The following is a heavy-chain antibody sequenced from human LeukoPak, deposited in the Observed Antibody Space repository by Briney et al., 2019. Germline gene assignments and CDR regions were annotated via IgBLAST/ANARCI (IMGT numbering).Heavy chain of an antibody. V-gene: IGHV4-59*08. CDR1: GGSISSDY. CDR3: ATRGS. J-gene: IGHJ5*02. CDR2: IYNSGSN. D-gene: IGHD3-10*01. Sequence: PSETLSLTCTVSGGSISSDYWQWIRQPPGKGLEWIGYIYNSGSNNYNPSLKSRVTISVDTSKNQFSLGLTSVTAADTAVYYCATRGSWGQGTLVTVSS.